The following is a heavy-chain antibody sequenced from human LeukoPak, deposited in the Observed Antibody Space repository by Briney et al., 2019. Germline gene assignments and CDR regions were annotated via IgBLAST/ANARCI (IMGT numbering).Heavy chain of an antibody. J-gene: IGHJ6*03. CDR2: ISAYNGNT. CDR3: ARDLGEDSSSWYYYYYYMDV. D-gene: IGHD6-13*01. CDR1: GYTFTSYG. Sequence: GASVKVSCKASGYTFTSYGISWVRQAPGQGLEWMGWISAYNGNTNYAQKLQGRVTMTTDTSTSTAYMELRSLRSDDTAVYYCARDLGEDSSSWYYYYYYMDVWGKGTTVTVSS. V-gene: IGHV1-18*01.